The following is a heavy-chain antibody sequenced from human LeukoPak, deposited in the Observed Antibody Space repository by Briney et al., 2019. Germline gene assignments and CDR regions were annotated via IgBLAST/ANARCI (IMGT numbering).Heavy chain of an antibody. CDR3: AKVHYGDYRANWFDP. Sequence: PGASLRLSCAASGFTFSSYAMSWVRQAPGKGLEWVSAISGSGGSTYYADSVKGRFTISRDNSKNTLYLQMNSLRAEDTAVYYCAKVHYGDYRANWFDPWGQGTLVTVSS. J-gene: IGHJ5*02. D-gene: IGHD4-17*01. CDR2: ISGSGGST. CDR1: GFTFSSYA. V-gene: IGHV3-23*01.